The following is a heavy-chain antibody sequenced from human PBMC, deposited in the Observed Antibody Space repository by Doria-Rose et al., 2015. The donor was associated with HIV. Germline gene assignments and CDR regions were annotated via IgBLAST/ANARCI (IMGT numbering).Heavy chain of an antibody. CDR2: ICSDDER. CDR1: GVSLSSPGMG. CDR3: ARIKSSRWYHKYYFDF. J-gene: IGHJ4*02. V-gene: IGHV2-26*01. Sequence: SGPVLVKPTETLTLTCTVSGVSLSSPGMGVSWIRQPPGKALEWPANICSDDERSYTTSLKSRLTISRSTSKSQVVLTMTDMDPVDTATYYCARIKSSRWYHKYYFDFWGQGTLVIVSA. D-gene: IGHD6-13*01.